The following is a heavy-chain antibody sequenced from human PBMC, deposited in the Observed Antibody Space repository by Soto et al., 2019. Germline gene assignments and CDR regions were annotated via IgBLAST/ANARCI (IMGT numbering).Heavy chain of an antibody. V-gene: IGHV3-74*01. J-gene: IGHJ4*02. D-gene: IGHD1-1*01. CDR2: IDGDGSRT. CDR3: ARELASYNDY. Sequence: PGGSLRLSCAASGFTFSGYWMHWVRQAPGKGRVWVSRIDGDGSRTNYADSVKGRFTISRDNAKNTLYLQMNSLRAEDTAVYYCARELASYNDYWGQGTLVTVSS. CDR1: GFTFSGYW.